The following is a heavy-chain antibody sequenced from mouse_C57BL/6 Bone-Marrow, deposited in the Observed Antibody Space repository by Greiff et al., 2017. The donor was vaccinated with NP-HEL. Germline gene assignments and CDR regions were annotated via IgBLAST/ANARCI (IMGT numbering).Heavy chain of an antibody. CDR2: INSDGGST. V-gene: IGHV5-2*01. D-gene: IGHD1-1*01. J-gene: IGHJ1*03. CDR3: AVLRRYWYFDV. CDR1: EYEFPSHD. Sequence: EVQVVESGGGLVQPGESLKLSCESNEYEFPSHDMSWVRQTPEQRLELVAAINSDGGSTYYPDTMERRFIISRDNTKKALYLQMSSLRSEDTAVYYCAVLRRYWYFDVWGTGTTVTVSS.